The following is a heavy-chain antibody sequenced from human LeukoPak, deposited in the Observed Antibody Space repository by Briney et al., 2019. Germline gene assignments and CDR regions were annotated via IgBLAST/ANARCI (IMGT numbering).Heavy chain of an antibody. J-gene: IGHJ4*02. CDR2: ISYDGSNK. V-gene: IGHV3-30*18. Sequence: TGGSLRLSCAASGFTLSSYGMHWVRQAPGKGLEWVAVISYDGSNKYYADSVKGRFTISRDNSKNTLYLQMNSLRAEDTAVYYCAKDTRIAARLGYWGQGTLVTVSS. CDR1: GFTLSSYG. CDR3: AKDTRIAARLGY. D-gene: IGHD6-6*01.